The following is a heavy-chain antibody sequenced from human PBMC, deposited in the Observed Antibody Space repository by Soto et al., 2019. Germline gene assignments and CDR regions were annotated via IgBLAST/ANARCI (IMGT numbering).Heavy chain of an antibody. CDR2: IYYSGST. CDR3: ARASPFGGVVIIPRVGFDY. CDR1: GGSISSGGYY. D-gene: IGHD3-3*01. J-gene: IGHJ4*02. Sequence: TLSLTCTVSGGSISSGGYYWSWIRQHPGKGLEWIGYIYYSGSTYYNPSLKSRVTISVDTSKNQFSLKLSSVTAADTAVYYCARASPFGGVVIIPRVGFDYWGQGTLVTVSS. V-gene: IGHV4-31*03.